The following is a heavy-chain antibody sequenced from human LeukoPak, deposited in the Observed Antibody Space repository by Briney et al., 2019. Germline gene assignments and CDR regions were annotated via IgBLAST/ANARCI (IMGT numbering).Heavy chain of an antibody. CDR1: GYPFQIYD. CDR2: LNSNSGNT. CDR3: ARATPGRLHGYSFDY. V-gene: IGHV1-8*02. Sequence: GASVKLFCKSSGYPFQIYDINWVPRACGRGLEGMGWLNSNSGNTGFAQKFQDRDSMTRDTSINTAYMEQTSLRSGDTAVYYCARATPGRLHGYSFDYGAQGTVVSV. J-gene: IGHJ4*02. D-gene: IGHD5-24*01.